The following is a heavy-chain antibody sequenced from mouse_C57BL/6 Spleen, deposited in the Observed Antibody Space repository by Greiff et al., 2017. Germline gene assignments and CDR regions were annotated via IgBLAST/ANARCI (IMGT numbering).Heavy chain of an antibody. J-gene: IGHJ4*01. Sequence: QVQLQQSGAELARPGASVKLSCTASGYTFTSYGISWVKQRTGQGLEWIGEIYPRSGNTYYNEKIKGKATLTADKSSSTAYMELRSLTSEDSAVYFCARCGYGSSSLTMAMDYWGQGTSVTVSS. CDR3: ARCGYGSSSLTMAMDY. CDR2: IYPRSGNT. CDR1: GYTFTSYG. V-gene: IGHV1-81*01. D-gene: IGHD1-1*01.